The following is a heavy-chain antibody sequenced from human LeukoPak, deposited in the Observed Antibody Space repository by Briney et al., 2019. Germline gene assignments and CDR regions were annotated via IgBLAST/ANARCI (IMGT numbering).Heavy chain of an antibody. Sequence: SVKVSCKASGGTFSSYAISWVRHAPGQGLEWMGRIIPIFGTANYAQKFQGRVTITADKSTSTAYMELSSLRSEDTAVYYCARGGVGATTIDYWGQGTLVTVSS. D-gene: IGHD1-26*01. CDR2: IIPIFGTA. V-gene: IGHV1-69*06. CDR1: GGTFSSYA. CDR3: ARGGVGATTIDY. J-gene: IGHJ4*02.